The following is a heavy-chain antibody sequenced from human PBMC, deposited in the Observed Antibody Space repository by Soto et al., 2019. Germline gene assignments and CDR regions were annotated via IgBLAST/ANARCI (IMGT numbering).Heavy chain of an antibody. Sequence: QITLKESGPTLVEPTQTLTLTCTFSGFSLSTSGVGVGWIRQPPGKALEWLALIYWDDDKRYSPSLKSRLTITKDTSKNQVVLTMTNMDPADTATYYGAHRIAVAGRSWFDPWGQGTLVTVSS. CDR1: GFSLSTSGVG. V-gene: IGHV2-5*02. CDR3: AHRIAVAGRSWFDP. J-gene: IGHJ5*02. CDR2: IYWDDDK. D-gene: IGHD6-19*01.